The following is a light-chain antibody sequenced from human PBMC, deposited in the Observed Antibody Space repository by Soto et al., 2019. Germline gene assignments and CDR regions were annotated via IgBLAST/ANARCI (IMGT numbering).Light chain of an antibody. CDR1: SSDVGGYNY. CDR3: GSYTSSSTLV. J-gene: IGLJ2*01. Sequence: QSALTQPASVSGSPGQSITISCTGTSSDVGGYNYVSWYQQHPGKAHKLMIYDVSKRPSGVPNRFSGSKSGKTASLTISGLQAEDEADYYCGSYTSSSTLVFGGGTKLTVL. CDR2: DVS. V-gene: IGLV2-14*01.